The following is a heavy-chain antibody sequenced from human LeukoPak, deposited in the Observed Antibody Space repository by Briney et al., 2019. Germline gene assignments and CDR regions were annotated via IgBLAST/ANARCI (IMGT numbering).Heavy chain of an antibody. CDR1: GYTFTSYD. CDR2: MNPNSGNT. V-gene: IGHV1-8*01. D-gene: IGHD1-14*01. CDR3: ARDRDNAFDI. J-gene: IGHJ3*02. Sequence: ASVKVSCKASGYTFTSYDINWVRQATGQGLEWMGWMNPNSGNTGYARKFQGRVTMTRNTSISTAYMELSSLRSEDTAVYYCARDRDNAFDIWGQGTMVTVSS.